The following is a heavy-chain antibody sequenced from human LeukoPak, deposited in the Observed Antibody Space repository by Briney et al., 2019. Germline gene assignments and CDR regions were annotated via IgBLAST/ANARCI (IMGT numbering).Heavy chain of an antibody. V-gene: IGHV3-30*18. CDR2: ISYDGSNK. J-gene: IGHJ4*02. D-gene: IGHD2-21*02. Sequence: PGGSLRLSCAASGFTFSSYGMHWVRQAPGKGLEWVAVISYDGSNKYYADSVKGRFTISRDNSKNTLYLQMNSLRAEDTAVYYCAKVVGDFHSPYFDYWGQGTLVTVSS. CDR3: AKVVGDFHSPYFDY. CDR1: GFTFSSYG.